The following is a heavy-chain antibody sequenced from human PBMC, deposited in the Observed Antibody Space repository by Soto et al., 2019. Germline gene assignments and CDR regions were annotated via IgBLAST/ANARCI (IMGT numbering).Heavy chain of an antibody. CDR1: GFTFSSYA. D-gene: IGHD3-3*01. Sequence: PGGSLRLSCAASGFTFSSYAMSWVRQAPGKGLEWVSAISGSGCSTYYADSVKGRFTISRDNSKNTLYLQMNSLRAEDTAVYYCAKDFRYYDFWSGTLYYYGMDVWGQGTTVTVSS. CDR3: AKDFRYYDFWSGTLYYYGMDV. J-gene: IGHJ6*02. CDR2: ISGSGCST. V-gene: IGHV3-23*01.